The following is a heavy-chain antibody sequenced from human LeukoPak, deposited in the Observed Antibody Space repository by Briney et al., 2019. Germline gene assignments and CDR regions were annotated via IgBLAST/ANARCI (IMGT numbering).Heavy chain of an antibody. D-gene: IGHD1-26*01. Sequence: GGSLRLSCAASGLTFSDYSMTWVRQAPGKGLEWVSYISSSSSTIYCADSEKGRFTISRDNAKKLLYLQMANMRAHDTVVLFCSSRVGALYYWGQGTLATVSS. CDR3: SSRVGALYY. CDR2: ISSSSSTI. J-gene: IGHJ4*02. CDR1: GLTFSDYS. V-gene: IGHV3-48*01.